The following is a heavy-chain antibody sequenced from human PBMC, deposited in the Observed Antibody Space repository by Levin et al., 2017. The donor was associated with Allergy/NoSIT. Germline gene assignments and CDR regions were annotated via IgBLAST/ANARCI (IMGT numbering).Heavy chain of an antibody. V-gene: IGHV3-33*01. CDR2: IWYDGSNK. CDR1: GFTFSSYG. J-gene: IGHJ4*02. Sequence: GGSLRLSCAASGFTFSSYGMHWVRQAPGKGLEWVAVIWYDGSNKYYADSVKGRFTISRDNSKNTLYLQMNSLRAEDTAVYYCARDVLTGYYIGGGFDYWGQGTLVTVSS. D-gene: IGHD3-9*01. CDR3: ARDVLTGYYIGGGFDY.